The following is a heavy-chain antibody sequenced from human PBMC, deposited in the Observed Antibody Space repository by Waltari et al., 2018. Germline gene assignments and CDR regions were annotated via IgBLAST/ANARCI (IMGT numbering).Heavy chain of an antibody. D-gene: IGHD1-26*01. CDR3: ARSISGSTRDYYYGLDV. J-gene: IGHJ6*02. CDR2: IKSDGSST. V-gene: IGHV3-74*01. Sequence: EVQLVESGGGLVQPGGSLSLSCAASGFTFSSYWMHWVRQAPGKGLVWVSRIKSDGSSTSYADSVKGRFTISRDNAKNTLYLQMNSLRVEDTAVYYCARSISGSTRDYYYGLDVWGQGTTVTVSS. CDR1: GFTFSSYW.